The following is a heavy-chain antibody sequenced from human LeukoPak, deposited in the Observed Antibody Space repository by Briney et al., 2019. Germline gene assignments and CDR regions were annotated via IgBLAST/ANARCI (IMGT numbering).Heavy chain of an antibody. D-gene: IGHD3-10*02. CDR2: IKQDGTEK. CDR3: ARTSVRTSYYMDV. J-gene: IGHJ6*03. Sequence: GGSLRLSCAASGFTLTTYWMSWVRQAPGKGLEWVANIKQDGTEKNYVDSVKGRFTIFRDNAKNSLYLQMNSLRAEDTAVYYCARTSVRTSYYMDVWGKGTTVTVSS. V-gene: IGHV3-7*01. CDR1: GFTLTTYW.